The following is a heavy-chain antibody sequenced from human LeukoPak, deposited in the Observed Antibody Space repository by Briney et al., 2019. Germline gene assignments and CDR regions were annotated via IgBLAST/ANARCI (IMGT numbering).Heavy chain of an antibody. CDR3: AREGAVGATTYFDY. J-gene: IGHJ4*02. D-gene: IGHD1-26*01. Sequence: GGSLRLSCAASGFTFDDYGMSWVRQAPGKGLEWVSGINWNGGSTGYADSVKGRFTISRDNAKNSLYLQMNSLRAEDTAVYYCAREGAVGATTYFDYWGQGTLVTVSS. CDR1: GFTFDDYG. CDR2: INWNGGST. V-gene: IGHV3-20*04.